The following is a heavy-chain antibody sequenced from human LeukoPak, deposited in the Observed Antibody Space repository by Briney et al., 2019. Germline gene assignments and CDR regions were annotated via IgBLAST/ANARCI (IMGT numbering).Heavy chain of an antibody. CDR3: ARGTHCSSTSCSDAFDI. J-gene: IGHJ3*02. Sequence: SETLSLTCTVSGGPISSSSYYWGWIRQPPGKGLEWIGSIYYSGSTYYNPSLKSRVTISVDTSKNQFSLKLSSVTAADTAVYYCARGTHCSSTSCSDAFDIWGQGTMVTVSS. CDR1: GGPISSSSYY. CDR2: IYYSGST. V-gene: IGHV4-39*07. D-gene: IGHD2-2*01.